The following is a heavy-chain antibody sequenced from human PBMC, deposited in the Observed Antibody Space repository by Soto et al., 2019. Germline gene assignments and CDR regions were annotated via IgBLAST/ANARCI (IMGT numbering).Heavy chain of an antibody. CDR1: GYTFTGYY. D-gene: IGHD1-7*01. J-gene: IGHJ4*02. Sequence: ASVKVSCKASGYTFTGYYMHWVRQAPGQGLEWMGWINPNSGGTNYAQKFQGWVTMTRDTSISTAYMELSRLRSDDTAVYYCARVPCLTQYNWNYGAFDYWGQGTLVTVSS. CDR3: ARVPCLTQYNWNYGAFDY. V-gene: IGHV1-2*04. CDR2: INPNSGGT.